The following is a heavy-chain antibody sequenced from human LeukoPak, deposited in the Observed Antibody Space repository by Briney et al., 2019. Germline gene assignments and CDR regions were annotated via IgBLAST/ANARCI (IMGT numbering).Heavy chain of an antibody. CDR2: IYYSGST. CDR3: ARLAPEVAYYYYYYMDV. Sequence: PSQTLSLTCAVSGGSISSGGYSWSWIRQPPGKGLEWIGYIYYSGSTYYNPSLKSRVTISVDTSKNQFSLKLSSVTAADTAVYYCARLAPEVAYYYYYYMDVWGKGTTVTVSS. D-gene: IGHD3-3*02. V-gene: IGHV4-30-4*07. CDR1: GGSISSGGYS. J-gene: IGHJ6*03.